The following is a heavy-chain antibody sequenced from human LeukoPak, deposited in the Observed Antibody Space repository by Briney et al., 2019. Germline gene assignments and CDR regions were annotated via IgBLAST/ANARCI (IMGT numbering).Heavy chain of an antibody. V-gene: IGHV4-30-2*01. D-gene: IGHD3-9*01. Sequence: PSQTLSLTCAVSGGSISSGGYSWIWIRQPPGKGLEWIGYIYHSGSTYYNPSLKSRVTISVDRSKNQFSLKLSSVTAADTAVYYCATTSYYDILTGYPSLVDYYGMDVWGQGTTVTVSS. J-gene: IGHJ6*02. CDR2: IYHSGST. CDR3: ATTSYYDILTGYPSLVDYYGMDV. CDR1: GGSISSGGYS.